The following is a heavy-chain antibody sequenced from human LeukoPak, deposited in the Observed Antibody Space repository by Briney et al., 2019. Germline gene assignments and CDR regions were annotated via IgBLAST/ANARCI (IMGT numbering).Heavy chain of an antibody. D-gene: IGHD1-26*01. CDR1: GFSFSTCT. J-gene: IGHJ4*02. Sequence: PGGSLRLSCAASGFSFSTCTMSWVRQAPGKGLEWVSGITDSGISRDYAGSVKGRFIISRDNSKNTVYLQMNSLRAEDTAVYYCVKGYSFGYAQYFEKWGQGTLVAVSS. V-gene: IGHV3-23*05. CDR2: ITDSGISR. CDR3: VKGYSFGYAQYFEK.